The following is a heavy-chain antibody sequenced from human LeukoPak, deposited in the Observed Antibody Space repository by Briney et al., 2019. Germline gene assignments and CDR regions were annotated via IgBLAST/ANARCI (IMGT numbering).Heavy chain of an antibody. D-gene: IGHD3-10*02. CDR2: IYSGGST. V-gene: IGHV3-66*01. Sequence: GGSLRLSCAASGFTVSSNYMSWVRQAPGKGLEWVSVIYSGGSTYYADSVKGRFTISRDNSKNTLYLQMNSLRAEDTAVYYCASDGRVRGARYGMDVWGQGTTVTVSS. J-gene: IGHJ6*02. CDR1: GFTVSSNY. CDR3: ASDGRVRGARYGMDV.